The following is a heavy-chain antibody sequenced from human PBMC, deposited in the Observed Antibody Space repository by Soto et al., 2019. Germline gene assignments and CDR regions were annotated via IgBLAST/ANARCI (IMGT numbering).Heavy chain of an antibody. CDR1: GYTFTSYY. Sequence: ASVKVSCKASGYTFTSYYMHWVRQAPGQGLEWMGIINPSGGSTSYAQKFQGRVTMTEDTSTDTAYMELSSLRSEDTAVYYCATDEPRVGYYYDSSGYTSWGQGTLVTVSS. J-gene: IGHJ5*02. V-gene: IGHV1-46*01. CDR2: INPSGGST. CDR3: ATDEPRVGYYYDSSGYTS. D-gene: IGHD3-22*01.